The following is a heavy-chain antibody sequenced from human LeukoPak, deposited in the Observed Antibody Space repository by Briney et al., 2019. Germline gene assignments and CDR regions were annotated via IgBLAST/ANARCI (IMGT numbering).Heavy chain of an antibody. Sequence: GGSLRLSCAASGFTFSSYAMSWVRQAPGKGLEWVSAISGSGGSTYYADSVKGRFTISRDNAKNSLYLQMNSLRAEDTAVYYCARDHDYYDSSGYFYYFDYWGQGTLVTVSS. V-gene: IGHV3-23*01. J-gene: IGHJ4*02. D-gene: IGHD3-22*01. CDR3: ARDHDYYDSSGYFYYFDY. CDR1: GFTFSSYA. CDR2: ISGSGGST.